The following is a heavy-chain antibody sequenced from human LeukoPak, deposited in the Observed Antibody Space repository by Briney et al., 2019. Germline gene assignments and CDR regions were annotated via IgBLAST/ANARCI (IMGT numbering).Heavy chain of an antibody. D-gene: IGHD7-27*01. CDR3: AKDQNWEGGY. CDR2: ISSSGSTI. V-gene: IGHV3-48*03. J-gene: IGHJ4*02. Sequence: PGGSLRLSCAASGFTFSSYEMNWVRQAPGKGLEWVSYISSSGSTIYYADSVKGRFIISRDNSKNTVYLQMNSLRVEDTAVYYCAKDQNWEGGYWGQGTLVTVSS. CDR1: GFTFSSYE.